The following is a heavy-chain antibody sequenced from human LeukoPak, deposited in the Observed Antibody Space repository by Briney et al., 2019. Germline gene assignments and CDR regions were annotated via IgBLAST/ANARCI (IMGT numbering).Heavy chain of an antibody. V-gene: IGHV4-59*01. D-gene: IGHD1-7*01. Sequence: SETLSLTCTVSGGSINSYYWSWIRQPPGKGQEWIGYVYHSGSPDYNPSLKSRVTISVDTSKTQFSLKLSSVTAADTAVYYCARVVLELRGYYYSGMDVWGQGTTVIVSS. CDR2: VYHSGSP. CDR3: ARVVLELRGYYYSGMDV. J-gene: IGHJ6*02. CDR1: GGSINSYY.